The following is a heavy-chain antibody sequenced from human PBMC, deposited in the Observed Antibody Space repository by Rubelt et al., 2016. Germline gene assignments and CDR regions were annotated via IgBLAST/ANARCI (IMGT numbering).Heavy chain of an antibody. D-gene: IGHD6-13*01. J-gene: IGHJ6*02. CDR3: AGISSSWYSGDYYYGMDV. CDR2: IRYDGSNK. Sequence: GKGLEWVAFIRYDGSNKYYADSVKGRFTISRDNSKNTLYLQMNSLRAEDTAVYYCAGISSSWYSGDYYYGMDVWGQGTTVTVSS. V-gene: IGHV3-30*02.